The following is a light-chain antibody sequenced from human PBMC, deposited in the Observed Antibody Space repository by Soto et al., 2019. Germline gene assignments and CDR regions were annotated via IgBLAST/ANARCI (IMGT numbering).Light chain of an antibody. V-gene: IGLV2-14*01. CDR2: DVS. CDR1: SSDVGGHNY. J-gene: IGLJ2*01. CDR3: SSYTSSSTLGHVV. Sequence: QSVLTQPASVSGSPGQSITISCTGTSSDVGGHNYVSWYQQHPGKAPKLMIYDVSNRPSGVSNRFSGSKSGNTASLTISGLQAEDEADYYCSSYTSSSTLGHVVFGGGTKVTLL.